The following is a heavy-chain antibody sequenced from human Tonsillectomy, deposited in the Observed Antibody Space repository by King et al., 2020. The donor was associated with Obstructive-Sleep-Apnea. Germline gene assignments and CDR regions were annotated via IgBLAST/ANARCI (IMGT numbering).Heavy chain of an antibody. Sequence: VQLVESGGGLVQPGGSLRLSCAASGFTFSSYAMSWVRQAPGKGLEWVSAISGSGGSTYYADPVKGRFTISRDNSKNTLYLQMNSLRAEDTAVYYCAKEPRYCTNGVCYNPIDYWGQGTLVTVSS. D-gene: IGHD2-8*01. J-gene: IGHJ4*02. CDR1: GFTFSSYA. CDR2: ISGSGGST. CDR3: AKEPRYCTNGVCYNPIDY. V-gene: IGHV3-23*04.